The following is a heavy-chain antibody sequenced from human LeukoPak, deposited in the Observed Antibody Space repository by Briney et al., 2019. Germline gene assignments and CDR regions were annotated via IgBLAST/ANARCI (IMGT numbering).Heavy chain of an antibody. J-gene: IGHJ3*02. Sequence: ASVKVSCKASGGTFSSYTISWVRQAPGQGLEWMGRIILILGIANYAQKFQGRVTITADKSTSTAYMELSSLRSEDTAVSYCARGLVGVPPSVFDIWGQGTMVTVS. CDR2: IILILGIA. CDR1: GGTFSSYT. V-gene: IGHV1-69*02. D-gene: IGHD1-26*01. CDR3: ARGLVGVPPSVFDI.